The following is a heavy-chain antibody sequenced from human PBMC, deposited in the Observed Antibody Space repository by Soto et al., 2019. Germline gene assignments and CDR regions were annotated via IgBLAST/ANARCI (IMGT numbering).Heavy chain of an antibody. V-gene: IGHV4-59*01. CDR1: GGSISSYY. Sequence: PSETLSLTCTVSGGSISSYYWSWIRQPPGKGLEWIGYIYYSGSTNYNPSLKSRVTISVDTSKNQFSLKLSSVTAADTAVYYCARGYYDTRPGYCDYWGQGTLVTVSS. CDR3: ARGYYDTRPGYCDY. J-gene: IGHJ4*02. CDR2: IYYSGST. D-gene: IGHD3-22*01.